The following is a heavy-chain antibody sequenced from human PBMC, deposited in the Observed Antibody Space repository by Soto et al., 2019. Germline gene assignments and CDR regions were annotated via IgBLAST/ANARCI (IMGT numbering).Heavy chain of an antibody. Sequence: SHFHKSPSKRREWVGFIRSKGYGGTTEYAASVKGRFTISRDDSKSIAYLQMNSLKTEDTAVYYCTRAEGVLVPAAMDDYYFFGMDVWGRWTAVT. D-gene: IGHD2-2*01. CDR2: IRSKGYGGTT. V-gene: IGHV3-49*03. J-gene: IGHJ6*02. CDR3: TRAEGVLVPAAMDDYYFFGMDV.